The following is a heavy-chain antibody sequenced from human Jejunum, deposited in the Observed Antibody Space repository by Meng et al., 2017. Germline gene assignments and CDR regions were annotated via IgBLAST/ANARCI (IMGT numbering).Heavy chain of an antibody. Sequence: GESLKISCAASGFTFTNYAMSWVRQAPGKGLEWVSAIGLDRGIHHSEDVKGRFTITRDHSWSTLYLQMDSLRGEDTGIDYCARYRYDGTNFYGMDVWGQGTTVTVSS. J-gene: IGHJ6*02. D-gene: IGHD3-16*02. CDR3: ARYRYDGTNFYGMDV. CDR1: GFTFTNYA. V-gene: IGHV3-23*01. CDR2: IGLDRGI.